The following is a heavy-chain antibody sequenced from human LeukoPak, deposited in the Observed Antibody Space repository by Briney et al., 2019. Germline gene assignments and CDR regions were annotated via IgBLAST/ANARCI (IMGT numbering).Heavy chain of an antibody. CDR2: ISSSSSYI. CDR3: ATLGENGFDI. D-gene: IGHD3-16*01. V-gene: IGHV3-21*01. Sequence: GSLRLSCAASGFTFNMYSMNWVLQAPGKELEWVSSISSSSSYIYYVDSLKGRFTISRDNAKNSLYLQMNSLRAEDTAVYYCATLGENGFDIWGQGTMVTVSS. J-gene: IGHJ3*02. CDR1: GFTFNMYS.